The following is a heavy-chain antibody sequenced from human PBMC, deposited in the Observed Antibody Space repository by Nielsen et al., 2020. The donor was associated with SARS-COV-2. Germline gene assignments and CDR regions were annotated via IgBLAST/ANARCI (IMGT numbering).Heavy chain of an antibody. Sequence: SGPTLVKPTETLTLTCTVSGFSLSNARMGVSWIRQPPGKALEWLAHIFSNDEKSYSTSLKSRLTISKDTSKSQVVLTMTNMDPVDTATYYCARMPSLGVWGISSGRRGSWFDPWGQGTLVTVSS. V-gene: IGHV2-26*01. D-gene: IGHD6-19*01. CDR3: ARMPSLGVWGISSGRRGSWFDP. J-gene: IGHJ5*02. CDR2: IFSNDEK. CDR1: GFSLSNARMG.